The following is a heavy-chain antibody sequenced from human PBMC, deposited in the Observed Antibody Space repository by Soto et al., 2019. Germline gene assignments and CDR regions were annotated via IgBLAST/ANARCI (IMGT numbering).Heavy chain of an antibody. D-gene: IGHD3-3*01. Sequence: GGSLRLSCAASGFTFSSYAMHWVRQAPGKGLEWVAVISYDGSNKYYADSVKGRFTISRDNSKNTLYLQMNSLRAEDTAVYYCARDRAGGIFGVVYYGMDVWGQGTTVTVSS. J-gene: IGHJ6*02. CDR3: ARDRAGGIFGVVYYGMDV. CDR1: GFTFSSYA. V-gene: IGHV3-30-3*01. CDR2: ISYDGSNK.